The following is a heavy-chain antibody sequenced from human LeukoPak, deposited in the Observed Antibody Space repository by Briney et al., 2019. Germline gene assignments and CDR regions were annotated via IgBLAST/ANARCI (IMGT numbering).Heavy chain of an antibody. CDR1: GFSFSTTQW. Sequence: GASLRLSCVGSGFSFSTTQWMTWARQTPGKGLEWVATIKPDGSEKDYVHSVKGRFTISRDNAKNSLYLQMDSLRAEDTALYYCAREDMWAFDMWGQGTMVIVSS. D-gene: IGHD2-15*01. V-gene: IGHV3-7*01. J-gene: IGHJ3*02. CDR2: IKPDGSEK. CDR3: AREDMWAFDM.